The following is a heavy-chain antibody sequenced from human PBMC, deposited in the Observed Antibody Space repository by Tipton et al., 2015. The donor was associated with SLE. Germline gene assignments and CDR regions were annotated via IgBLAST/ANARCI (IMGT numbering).Heavy chain of an antibody. D-gene: IGHD1-26*01. J-gene: IGHJ3*02. V-gene: IGHV4-4*09. CDR2: IYTSGST. Sequence: TLSLTCAVYGGSFSGYYWSWIRQPPGKGLEWIGYIYTSGSTNYNPSLKSRVTISVDTSRNQFSLKLSSVTAADTAVYYCARDLVEWELRGHDAFDIWGQGTMVTVSS. CDR1: GGSFSGYY. CDR3: ARDLVEWELRGHDAFDI.